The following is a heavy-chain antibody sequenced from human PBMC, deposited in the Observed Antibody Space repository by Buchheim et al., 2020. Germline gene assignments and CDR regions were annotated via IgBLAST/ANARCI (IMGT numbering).Heavy chain of an antibody. CDR1: GGSSSGDY. Sequence: QVHLQQWGAGLLKPSETLSLTCAVYGGSSSGDYWSWIRQFSGKGLEWIGEINHSGWTSYNPSLKSRITISVDTSKNQFSLTLNSVTAADTAVYYCARAGRYGAFDGFDIWGQGA. D-gene: IGHD3-10*01. CDR3: ARAGRYGAFDGFDI. J-gene: IGHJ3*02. CDR2: INHSGWT. V-gene: IGHV4-34*01.